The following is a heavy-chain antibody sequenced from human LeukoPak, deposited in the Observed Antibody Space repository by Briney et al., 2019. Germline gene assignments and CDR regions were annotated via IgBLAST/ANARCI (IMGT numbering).Heavy chain of an antibody. CDR3: AREERAAAGLDY. Sequence: GGSLRLSCAASGFTFSSYWMHWVRHAPGKGLVWVSRINSDGSSTSYADSVKGRFTISRDNAKNTLYLQMNSLRAEDTAVYYCAREERAAAGLDYWGQGTLVTVSS. CDR2: INSDGSST. CDR1: GFTFSSYW. J-gene: IGHJ4*02. V-gene: IGHV3-74*01. D-gene: IGHD6-13*01.